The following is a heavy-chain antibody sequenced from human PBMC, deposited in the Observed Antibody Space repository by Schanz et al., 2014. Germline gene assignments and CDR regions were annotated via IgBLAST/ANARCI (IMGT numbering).Heavy chain of an antibody. CDR3: ARVELSVYYYAMDV. CDR1: GFTFSSYN. CDR2: ISPSSSYI. V-gene: IGHV3-21*02. J-gene: IGHJ6*02. D-gene: IGHD2-15*01. Sequence: EVQLVESGGGLVRPGDSLRLSCAASGFTFSSYNINWVRQAPGKGLEYISSISPSSSYIYYADSVKGRFTISRDNAKSSLYLQMNSLRAALAPVYYCARVELSVYYYAMDVWGQGTTVTVSS.